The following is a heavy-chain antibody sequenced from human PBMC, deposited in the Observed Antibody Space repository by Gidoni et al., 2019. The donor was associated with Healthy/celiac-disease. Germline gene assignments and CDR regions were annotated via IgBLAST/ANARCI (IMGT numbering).Heavy chain of an antibody. CDR1: GFTFSSYG. V-gene: IGHV3-33*01. D-gene: IGHD6-19*01. J-gene: IGHJ3*02. CDR3: ARDMVWYSSGLPDAFDI. Sequence: QVQLVESGGGVVQPGRSLRLSCAASGFTFSSYGMHWVRQAPGKGLGWVAVIWYDGSNKYYADSVKGRFTISRDNSKNTLYLQMNSLRAEDTAVYYCARDMVWYSSGLPDAFDIWGQGTMVTVSS. CDR2: IWYDGSNK.